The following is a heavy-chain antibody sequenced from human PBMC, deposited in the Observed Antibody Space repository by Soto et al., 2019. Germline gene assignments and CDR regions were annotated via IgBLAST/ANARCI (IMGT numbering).Heavy chain of an antibody. J-gene: IGHJ4*02. CDR2: IYHVGIT. V-gene: IGHV4-4*02. CDR1: GGSVSSSQW. Sequence: PSETLSLTCAVSGGSVSSSQWWTWVRQAPGKGLEWLGEIYHVGITKYNPSLKSRVTISVDKSNNHFSLNLRSVTAADTAVYYCASRVEGLYSGNDRYYFDYWGQGTLVTVSS. D-gene: IGHD5-12*01. CDR3: ASRVEGLYSGNDRYYFDY.